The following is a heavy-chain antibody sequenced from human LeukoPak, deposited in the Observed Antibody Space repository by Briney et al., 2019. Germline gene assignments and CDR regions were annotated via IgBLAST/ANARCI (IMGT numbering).Heavy chain of an antibody. CDR3: ARDSSDIAVADFNWFDP. Sequence: GSLRLSCAASGFTFSSYSMNWVRQAPGKGLEWVSYISSSSSTIYYADSVKGRFTISRDNAKNSLYLQMNSLRAEDTAVYYCARDSSDIAVADFNWFDPWGQGTLVTVSS. CDR1: GFTFSSYS. CDR2: ISSSSSTI. J-gene: IGHJ5*02. D-gene: IGHD6-19*01. V-gene: IGHV3-48*04.